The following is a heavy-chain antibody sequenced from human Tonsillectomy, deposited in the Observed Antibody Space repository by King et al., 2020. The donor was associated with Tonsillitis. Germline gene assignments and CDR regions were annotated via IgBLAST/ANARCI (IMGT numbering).Heavy chain of an antibody. V-gene: IGHV1-69*01. CDR1: GGTFSSYA. J-gene: IGHJ6*02. CDR3: ARGGSSTNYYAMDV. Sequence: EQLVQSGAEVKKPGSSVKVSCKASGGTFSSYAFSWVRQAPGQGLEWMGGNIPLFGTANYAQKFQGRVTITADESTNTAYMKLSSLRSEDTAVYYCARGGSSTNYYAMDVWGQGTTVTVSS. CDR2: NIPLFGTA. D-gene: IGHD2-2*01.